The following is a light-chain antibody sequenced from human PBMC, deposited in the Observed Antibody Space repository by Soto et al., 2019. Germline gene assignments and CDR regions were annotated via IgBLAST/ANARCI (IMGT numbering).Light chain of an antibody. CDR3: SSYTCSSTLYV. CDR2: DVS. CDR1: SSDVGVYNY. V-gene: IGLV2-14*01. J-gene: IGLJ1*01. Sequence: QSALTQPASVSGSPEQSITLSFTGTSSDVGVYNYVSWYQQHPGHAPKLMIYDVSNRPSGVSNRFSGSQSGNTASLTISGFQADDGADYDCSSYTCSSTLYVFGTGTKVTVL.